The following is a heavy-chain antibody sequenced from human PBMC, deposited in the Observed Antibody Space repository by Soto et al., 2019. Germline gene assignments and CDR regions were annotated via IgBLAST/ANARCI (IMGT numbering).Heavy chain of an antibody. CDR2: ISYDGSNK. Sequence: PWGSLRLSCAASGFTFSSYGMHCVRQAPCKGLEWVAVISYDGSNKYYADSVKGRFTISGDNSKNTLYLQMSSLRAEDTAVYYCAKDLRLARRDILTGYHDYWGQGTLVTVSS. CDR1: GFTFSSYG. J-gene: IGHJ4*02. D-gene: IGHD3-9*01. CDR3: AKDLRLARRDILTGYHDY. V-gene: IGHV3-30*18.